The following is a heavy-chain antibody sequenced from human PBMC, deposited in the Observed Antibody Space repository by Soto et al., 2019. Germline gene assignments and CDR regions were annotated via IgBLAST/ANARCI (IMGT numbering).Heavy chain of an antibody. D-gene: IGHD1-20*01. CDR1: GYTFSTSG. J-gene: IGHJ1*01. Sequence: QVQVLQAGPEVKRPGASVTVSCKTSGYTFSTSGISWVRQAPGQGLEWVGWIRPDNGNRKSAQRLQGRVTLTTDTSASTAYMELRSLISDDTAMYCERDTESNRYNDCGQGTLVTVSS. V-gene: IGHV1-18*01. CDR2: IRPDNGNR. CDR3: ERDTESNRYND.